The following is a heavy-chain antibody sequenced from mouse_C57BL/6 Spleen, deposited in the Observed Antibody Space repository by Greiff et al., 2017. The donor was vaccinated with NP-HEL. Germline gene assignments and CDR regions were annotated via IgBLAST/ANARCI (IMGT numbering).Heavy chain of an antibody. CDR2: IYPRSGNT. CDR1: GYTFTSYG. J-gene: IGHJ4*01. Sequence: QVQLQQSGAELARPGASVKLSCKASGYTFTSYGISWVKQRTGQGLEWIGEIYPRSGNTYYNEKFKGKATLTADKSSSTAYMELRSLTSEDSAVYFCARIGGTSYEGYAMDYWGQGTSVTVSS. CDR3: ARIGGTSYEGYAMDY. V-gene: IGHV1-81*01. D-gene: IGHD1-1*01.